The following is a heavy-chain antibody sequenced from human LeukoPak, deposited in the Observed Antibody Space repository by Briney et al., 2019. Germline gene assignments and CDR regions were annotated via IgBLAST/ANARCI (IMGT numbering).Heavy chain of an antibody. J-gene: IGHJ4*02. CDR3: ARDYLLGAPLDS. Sequence: SETLSLTCTVCVVSITNYYWAWIRQPAGKGLEWIGRLYISGSTNYNPSRKSRVSISIDKTKYQYSMKLRSVTAADTAIYYCARDYLLGAPLDSWGQGTLVTVSS. D-gene: IGHD1-26*01. CDR1: VVSITNYY. CDR2: LYISGST. V-gene: IGHV4-4*07.